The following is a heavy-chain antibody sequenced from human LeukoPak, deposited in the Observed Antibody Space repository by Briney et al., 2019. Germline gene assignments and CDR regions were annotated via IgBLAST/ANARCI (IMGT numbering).Heavy chain of an antibody. CDR3: ARKTSHFDY. V-gene: IGHV3-7*03. CDR2: IKQDGSER. Sequence: PGGSLRLSCTASGFTFNSYWMSWVRQAPGKGLEWVAYIKQDGSERYSVDSVKGRFTISRDNSKNTLYLQMNSLRAEDTAVYYCARKTSHFDYWGQGTLVTVSS. J-gene: IGHJ4*02. CDR1: GFTFNSYW.